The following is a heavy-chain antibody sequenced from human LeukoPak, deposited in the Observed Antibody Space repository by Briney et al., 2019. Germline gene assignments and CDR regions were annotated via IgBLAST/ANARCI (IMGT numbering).Heavy chain of an antibody. CDR1: GFTVSSKY. Sequence: GGSLRLSCAASGFTVSSKYMSWVRQAPGKGLEWVSVISGSGETTFYADSVRGRFTISRDNSKSTLYLQMTSLRAEDTGVYYCAKKIDSGSYPLDYWGQGTLVTISS. J-gene: IGHJ4*02. V-gene: IGHV3-23*01. CDR2: ISGSGETT. D-gene: IGHD3-10*01. CDR3: AKKIDSGSYPLDY.